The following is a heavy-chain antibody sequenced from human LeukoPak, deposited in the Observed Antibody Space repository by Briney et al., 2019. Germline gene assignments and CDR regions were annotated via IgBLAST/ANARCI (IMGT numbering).Heavy chain of an antibody. CDR1: GFTFSSYS. CDR2: ISTTSSYI. Sequence: GGSLRLCCAASGFTFSSYSMIWVRQAPGKGLEWVSSISTTSSYIYYADSVKGRFTISRDNAKNSLFLQMSSLRAEDTAVYYCARDSSDSSGYSEYYFDYWGQGTLVTVSS. V-gene: IGHV3-21*01. J-gene: IGHJ4*02. CDR3: ARDSSDSSGYSEYYFDY. D-gene: IGHD3-22*01.